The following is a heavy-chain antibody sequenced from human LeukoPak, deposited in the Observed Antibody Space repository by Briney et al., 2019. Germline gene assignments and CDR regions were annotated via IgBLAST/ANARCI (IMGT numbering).Heavy chain of an antibody. CDR2: ISSDGNNE. CDR1: GFTFSSYA. D-gene: IGHD6-19*01. J-gene: IGHJ5*02. V-gene: IGHV3-30*04. CDR3: AKCRRYSSDWCNWLDP. Sequence: GGSLRLSCAASGFTFSSYAMHWVRQAPGKGLEWVAVISSDGNNEYYAGSVKGRFTISRDNSKNTLYLQLNSLGVEDTAVYFCAKCRRYSSDWCNWLDPWGQGTQVTVSS.